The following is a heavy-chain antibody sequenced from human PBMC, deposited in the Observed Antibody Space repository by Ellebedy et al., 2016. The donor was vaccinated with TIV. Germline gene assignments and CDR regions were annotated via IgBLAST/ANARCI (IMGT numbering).Heavy chain of an antibody. CDR3: ARETPNRAFDI. D-gene: IGHD1-14*01. V-gene: IGHV3-7*01. J-gene: IGHJ3*02. Sequence: GESLKISCAASGFTFSHYYMTSVRQAPGKGLEWVANLDQNGGEKSYVDSVKGRFTISRDNAKNSLFLQMNSLRVEDTAVYYCARETPNRAFDIWGQGAMVTVSS. CDR1: GFTFSHYY. CDR2: LDQNGGEK.